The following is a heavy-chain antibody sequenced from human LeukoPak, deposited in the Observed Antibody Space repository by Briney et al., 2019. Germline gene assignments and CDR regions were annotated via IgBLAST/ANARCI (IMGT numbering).Heavy chain of an antibody. Sequence: SGGSLRLSCAASGFTFSSYSMNWVRQAPGKGLEWVSSISSSSSYIYYADSVKGRFTISRDNAKNSLYLQMNSLRAEDTAVYYCARILRQSSGWYGDYWGQGTLVTVSS. CDR3: ARILRQSSGWYGDY. D-gene: IGHD6-19*01. CDR1: GFTFSSYS. V-gene: IGHV3-21*01. CDR2: ISSSSSYI. J-gene: IGHJ4*02.